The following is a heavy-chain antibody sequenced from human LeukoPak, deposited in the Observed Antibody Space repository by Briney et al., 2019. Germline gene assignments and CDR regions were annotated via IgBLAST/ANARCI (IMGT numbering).Heavy chain of an antibody. Sequence: ASVKVSCKASGYTFTGCYMHWVRQAPGQGLEWMGWINPNSGGTNYAQKFQGRVTMTRDTSISTAYMELSRLRSDDTAVYYCARDSYGDYRTAYFDYWGQGTLVTVSS. CDR3: ARDSYGDYRTAYFDY. CDR2: INPNSGGT. CDR1: GYTFTGCY. V-gene: IGHV1-2*02. D-gene: IGHD4-17*01. J-gene: IGHJ4*02.